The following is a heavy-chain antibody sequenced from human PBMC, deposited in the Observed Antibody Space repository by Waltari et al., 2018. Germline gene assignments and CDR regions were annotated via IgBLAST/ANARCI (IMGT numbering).Heavy chain of an antibody. D-gene: IGHD2-15*01. J-gene: IGHJ5*02. CDR3: ARLPGYGWFDP. CDR1: GGSISSSSSY. V-gene: IGHV4-39*01. CDR2: IYSSGST. Sequence: QLQLQESGPGLVKPSETLSLTCTVSGGSISSSSSYWGWIRQPPGKGLEWIGSIYSSGSTYYNPSLKSRVTISVDTSKNQFSLKLSSVTAADTAVYYCARLPGYGWFDPWGQGTLVTVSS.